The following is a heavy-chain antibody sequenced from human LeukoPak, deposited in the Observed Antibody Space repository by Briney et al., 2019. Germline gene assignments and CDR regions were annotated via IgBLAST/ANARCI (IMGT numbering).Heavy chain of an antibody. J-gene: IGHJ4*02. CDR3: AKDMSLDY. V-gene: IGHV3-43*01. CDR1: GFTFDDYT. D-gene: IGHD5/OR15-5a*01. Sequence: GGSLRLSCAASGFTFDDYTMHWVRQAPGKGLEWVSLISWDGGTTYYADSVRGRFTISRDNSKNSLYLQMNSLRTEDTALYYCAKDMSLDYWGQGTLVTVSS. CDR2: ISWDGGTT.